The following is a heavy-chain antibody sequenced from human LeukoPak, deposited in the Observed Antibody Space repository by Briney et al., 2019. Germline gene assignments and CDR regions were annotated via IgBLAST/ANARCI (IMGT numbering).Heavy chain of an antibody. D-gene: IGHD7-27*01. CDR2: ISNRNNII. Sequence: GGALRLSCAASGFIFSDYYMGWIRQAPGQGLEWVSYISNRNNIIYYADSVKGRFTISRDNAKNSLYLQMYSLRAEDTAVYYCARGQLTGDDELFYYWGQGTLVTVSS. CDR1: GFIFSDYY. J-gene: IGHJ4*02. V-gene: IGHV3-11*04. CDR3: ARGQLTGDDELFYY.